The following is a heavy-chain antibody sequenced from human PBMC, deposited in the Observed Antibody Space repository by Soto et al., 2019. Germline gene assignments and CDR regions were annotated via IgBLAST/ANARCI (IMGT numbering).Heavy chain of an antibody. CDR2: ISAYNGNT. V-gene: IGHV1-18*01. J-gene: IGHJ6*02. Sequence: ASVKVSCKASGYTFTSYGISWVRQAPGQGLEWMGWISAYNGNTNYAQKLQGRVTMTTDTSTSTAYMELRSLISDDTAVYFCAREVQLWSRTIYYYYGMDVWGQGTTVTVSS. CDR3: AREVQLWSRTIYYYYGMDV. D-gene: IGHD5-18*01. CDR1: GYTFTSYG.